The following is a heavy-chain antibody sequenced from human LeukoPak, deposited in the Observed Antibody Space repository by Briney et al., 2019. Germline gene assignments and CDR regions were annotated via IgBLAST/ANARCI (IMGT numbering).Heavy chain of an antibody. Sequence: ASVKVSCKASGYTFTSYAMNWVRQAPGQGLEWMGWINTNTGNPTYAQGFTGRFVFSLDTSVSTAYLQISSLKAEDTAVYYCALSTSHWGKVRLGSEYWGQGTLVTVSS. D-gene: IGHD7-27*01. CDR1: GYTFTSYA. J-gene: IGHJ4*02. CDR2: INTNTGNP. CDR3: ALSTSHWGKVRLGSEY. V-gene: IGHV7-4-1*02.